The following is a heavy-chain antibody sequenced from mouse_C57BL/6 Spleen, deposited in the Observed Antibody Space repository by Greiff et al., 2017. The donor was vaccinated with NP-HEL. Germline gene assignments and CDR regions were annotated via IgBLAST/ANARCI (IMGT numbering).Heavy chain of an antibody. CDR1: GYAFSSSW. D-gene: IGHD1-1*01. CDR3: ARLDYGTLYAMDY. Sequence: QVQLQQSGPELVKPGASVKISCKASGYAFSSSWMNWVKQRPGKGLEWIGRIYPGDGDTNYNGKFKGKATLTADKSSSTAYMQLSSLTSEDSAVYFCARLDYGTLYAMDYWGQGTSVTVSS. V-gene: IGHV1-82*01. J-gene: IGHJ4*01. CDR2: IYPGDGDT.